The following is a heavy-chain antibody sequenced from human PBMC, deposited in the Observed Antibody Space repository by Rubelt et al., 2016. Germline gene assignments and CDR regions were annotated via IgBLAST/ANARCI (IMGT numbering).Heavy chain of an antibody. CDR3: ARHPGAATKVDY. Sequence: ETLSLTCTVSGGSISSYYWSWIRQPPGKGLEWIGYIYYSGSTNYNPSLKSRVTISVDTSKNQFSLKLSSVTAADTAVYYCARHPGAATKVDYWGQGTLVTVSS. CDR2: IYYSGST. CDR1: GGSISSYY. J-gene: IGHJ4*02. V-gene: IGHV4-59*08. D-gene: IGHD6-13*01.